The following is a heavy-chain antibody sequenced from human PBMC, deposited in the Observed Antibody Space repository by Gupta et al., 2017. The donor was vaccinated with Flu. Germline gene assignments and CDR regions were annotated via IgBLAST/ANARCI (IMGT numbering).Heavy chain of an antibody. D-gene: IGHD6-19*01. V-gene: IGHV1-46*01. J-gene: IGHJ5*02. Sequence: QVQLVQSGAEVKKPGASVRVSCKASGYTFTSYYMLWVRQAPGQGLEWMGIINPSGGSTSYAQKFQGRVTMTRDTSTSTVYMELSSLRSEDTAVYYCARALYISGWWGARTNWFDPWGQGTLVTVSS. CDR1: GYTFTSYY. CDR3: ARALYISGWWGARTNWFDP. CDR2: INPSGGST.